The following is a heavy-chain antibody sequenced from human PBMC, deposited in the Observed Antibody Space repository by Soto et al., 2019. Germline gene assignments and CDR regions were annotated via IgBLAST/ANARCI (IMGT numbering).Heavy chain of an antibody. J-gene: IGHJ4*02. CDR1: GYTFTSYG. D-gene: IGHD2-15*01. CDR3: ARESVVVVAATPSDY. CDR2: ISAYNGNT. V-gene: IGHV1-18*01. Sequence: GASVKVSCKASGYTFTSYGISWVRQAPGQGLEWMGWISAYNGNTNYAQKLQGRVTMTTDTSTSTAYMELRSLRSDDTAVYYCARESVVVVAATPSDYWGQGTLVTVSS.